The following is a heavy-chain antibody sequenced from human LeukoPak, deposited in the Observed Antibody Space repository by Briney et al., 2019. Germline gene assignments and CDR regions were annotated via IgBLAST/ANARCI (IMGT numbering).Heavy chain of an antibody. V-gene: IGHV1-69*13. CDR2: IIPIFGTA. Sequence: ASVKVSCKASGGTFSRYAISWVRQAPGQGLEWMGGIIPIFGTANYAQKFQGRVTITADESTSTAYMEVSSLRSEDTAVYYCARAYSGYDFFDYWGQGILATVSS. D-gene: IGHD5-12*01. J-gene: IGHJ4*02. CDR3: ARAYSGYDFFDY. CDR1: GGTFSRYA.